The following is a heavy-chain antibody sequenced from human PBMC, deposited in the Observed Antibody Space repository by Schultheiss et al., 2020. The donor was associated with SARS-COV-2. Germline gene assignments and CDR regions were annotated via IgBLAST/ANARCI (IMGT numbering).Heavy chain of an antibody. CDR3: AKESLIAAAGPTDY. CDR1: GFTFSSYG. V-gene: IGHV3-30*18. J-gene: IGHJ4*02. CDR2: ISYDGSNK. D-gene: IGHD6-13*01. Sequence: GESLKISCAASGFTFSSYGMHWVRQAPGKGLEWVAVISYDGSNKYYADSVKGRFTISRDNSKNTLYLQMNSLRAEDTAVYYCAKESLIAAAGPTDYWGQGTLVTVSS.